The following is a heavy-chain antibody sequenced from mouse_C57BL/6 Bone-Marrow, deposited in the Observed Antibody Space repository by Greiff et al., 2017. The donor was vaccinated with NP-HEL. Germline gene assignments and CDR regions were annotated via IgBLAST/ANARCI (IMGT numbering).Heavy chain of an antibody. Sequence: EVHLVESGGGLVKPGGSLKLSCAASGFTFSDYGMHWVRQAPEKGLEWVAYISSGSSTIYYADTVKGRFTISRDKAKNTLFLQMTSLRSEDTAMYYCARRRTGTLYYAMDYWGQGTSVTVSS. J-gene: IGHJ4*01. CDR2: ISSGSSTI. CDR1: GFTFSDYG. V-gene: IGHV5-17*01. D-gene: IGHD4-1*01. CDR3: ARRRTGTLYYAMDY.